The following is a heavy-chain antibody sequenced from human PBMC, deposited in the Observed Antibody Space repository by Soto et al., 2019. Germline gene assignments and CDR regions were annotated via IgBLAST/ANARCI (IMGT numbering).Heavy chain of an antibody. CDR2: VYSRGST. CDR3: ARHLPNYYYYYMDV. J-gene: IGHJ6*03. Sequence: QVQLEESGPGLVKASETLSITCTVSGGSITNNYWSWIRQFRGKGLEWIGYVYSRGSTKHNPSLKSRVTISVDTAKNQFSLKLSSVTAADTAIYYCARHLPNYYYYYMDVWGKGTTVTVSS. V-gene: IGHV4-59*08. D-gene: IGHD2-8*01. CDR1: GGSITNNY.